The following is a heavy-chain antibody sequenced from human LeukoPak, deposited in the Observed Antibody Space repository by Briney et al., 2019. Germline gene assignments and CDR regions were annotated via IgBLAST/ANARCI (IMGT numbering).Heavy chain of an antibody. CDR2: IYYSGST. J-gene: IGHJ4*01. V-gene: IGHV4-59*01. CDR3: ARMRVGWLPPDY. Sequence: SETLSLTCTVSGGSISSYYWSWIRQPPGKGLEWIGYIYYSGSTNYNPSLKSRVTISVDTSKNQFSLKLSSVTAADTAVYYCARMRVGWLPPDYWGQGTLVTGSS. CDR1: GGSISSYY. D-gene: IGHD5-12*01.